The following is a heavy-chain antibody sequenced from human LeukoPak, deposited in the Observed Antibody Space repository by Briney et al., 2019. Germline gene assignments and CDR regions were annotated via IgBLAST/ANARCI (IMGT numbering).Heavy chain of an antibody. CDR3: ASLNDYYDSSGYPY. D-gene: IGHD3-22*01. CDR2: IYSGGST. J-gene: IGHJ4*02. V-gene: IGHV3-66*01. Sequence: GGSLRLSCAASGFTFSSYSMNWVRQAPGKGLEWVSVIYSGGSTYYADSVKGRFTISRDNSKNTLYLQMNSLRAEDTAVYYCASLNDYYDSSGYPYWGQGTLVTVSS. CDR1: GFTFSSYS.